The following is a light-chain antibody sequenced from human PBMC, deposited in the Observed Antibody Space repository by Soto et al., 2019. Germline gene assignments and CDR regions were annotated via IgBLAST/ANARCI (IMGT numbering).Light chain of an antibody. J-gene: IGKJ4*01. CDR2: GAS. CDR3: QQYHTWPIT. V-gene: IGKV3-15*01. Sequence: EIAIAQSPPPLSLSPGQRDTLSRRASQSVSSNLAWYQQKPGQAPRLLIYGASTRATGIPARFSGSGSGTEFTLTISSLQSEDFAIYYCQQYHTWPITFGGGTKVDIK. CDR1: QSVSSN.